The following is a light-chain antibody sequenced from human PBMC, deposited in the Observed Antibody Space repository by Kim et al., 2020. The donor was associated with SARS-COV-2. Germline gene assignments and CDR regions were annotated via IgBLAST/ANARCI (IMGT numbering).Light chain of an antibody. CDR1: SSDVGGYNY. CDR2: DVT. CDR3: TSYAGSNNLL. V-gene: IGLV2-8*01. J-gene: IGLJ2*01. Sequence: QSALTQHPSASGSAGQSVTISCTGTSSDVGGYNYVSWYQQHPGTAPKLLIYDVTTRPSGVPDRFSGSKSGNTASLTVSGLQADDEADYYCTSYAGSNNLLFGGGTQLTFL.